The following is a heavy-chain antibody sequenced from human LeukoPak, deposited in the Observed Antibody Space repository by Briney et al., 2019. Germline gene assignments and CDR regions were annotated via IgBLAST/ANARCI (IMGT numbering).Heavy chain of an antibody. CDR2: IRYDGSNK. CDR3: AKVPEPSDSWLFGY. D-gene: IGHD6-13*01. CDR1: GFTFSSHG. V-gene: IGHV3-30*02. Sequence: GGSLRLSCAASGFTFSSHGMHWVRHAPGKGLEWVAFIRYDGSNKYYADSVKGRFTISRDNSKNTLFLQMNSLRVEDMAVYYCAKVPEPSDSWLFGYWGQGTLVTVSS. J-gene: IGHJ4*02.